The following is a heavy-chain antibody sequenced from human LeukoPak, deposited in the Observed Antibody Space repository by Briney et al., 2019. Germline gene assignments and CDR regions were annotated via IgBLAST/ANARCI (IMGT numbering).Heavy chain of an antibody. CDR1: GYTFTSYD. D-gene: IGHD3-22*01. Sequence: ASVKVSCKASGYTFTSYDINWVRQATGQGLGWMGWMNPNSGNTGYAQKFQGRVTITRNTSISTAYMELSSLRSEDTAVYYCARGNSYDTYYYYYMDVWGKGTTVTVSS. CDR2: MNPNSGNT. V-gene: IGHV1-8*03. CDR3: ARGNSYDTYYYYYMDV. J-gene: IGHJ6*03.